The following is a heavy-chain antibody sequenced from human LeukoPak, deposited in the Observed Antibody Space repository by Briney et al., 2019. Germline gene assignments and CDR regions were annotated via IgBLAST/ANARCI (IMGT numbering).Heavy chain of an antibody. J-gene: IGHJ4*02. D-gene: IGHD3-10*01. CDR2: INTDGSST. Sequence: GGSLRLSCAASGFTFRSYWMHWVRQAPGKGLVWVSRINTDGSSTSYADSVKGRFTISRDNAKNTLYLQMNSLRAEDTAVYYCARTVPGYFFDYWGQGTLVTVSS. CDR3: ARTVPGYFFDY. CDR1: GFTFRSYW. V-gene: IGHV3-74*01.